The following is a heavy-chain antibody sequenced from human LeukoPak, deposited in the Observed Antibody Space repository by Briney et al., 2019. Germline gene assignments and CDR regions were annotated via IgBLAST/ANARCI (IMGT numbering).Heavy chain of an antibody. CDR2: ISGSGGST. CDR3: AKEGPFYYGSGSYLST. CDR1: GFTFSSYA. J-gene: IGHJ5*02. D-gene: IGHD3-10*01. V-gene: IGHV3-23*01. Sequence: GVLRLSCAASGFTFSSYAMSWVRQAPGKGLEWVSAISGSGGSTYYADSVKGRFTISRDNSKNTLYLQMNSLRAEDTAVYYCAKEGPFYYGSGSYLSTWGQGTLVTVSS.